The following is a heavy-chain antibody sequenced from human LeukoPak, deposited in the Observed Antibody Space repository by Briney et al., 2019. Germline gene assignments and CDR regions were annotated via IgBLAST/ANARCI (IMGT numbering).Heavy chain of an antibody. D-gene: IGHD6-19*01. Sequence: GGSLRLSCAASGFTFDDYATHWVRHAPGKGLEWVSGISWNSGSIGYADSVKGRFTISRDNAKNSLYLQMNSLRAEDTALYYCAKDTGGSSGWYLSGSRRADIDYWGQGTLVTVSS. CDR2: ISWNSGSI. J-gene: IGHJ4*02. CDR3: AKDTGGSSGWYLSGSRRADIDY. V-gene: IGHV3-9*01. CDR1: GFTFDDYA.